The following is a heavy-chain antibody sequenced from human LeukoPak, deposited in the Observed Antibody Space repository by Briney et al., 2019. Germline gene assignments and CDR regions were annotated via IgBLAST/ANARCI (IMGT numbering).Heavy chain of an antibody. J-gene: IGHJ4*02. CDR2: ITAIFRTT. Sequence: ASVKVSCKTSGGTFNSCAISWVRQAPGQGLEWMGGITAIFRTTNYAQKFQGRVTITADESMSTVYMELSSLRSEDTAVYYCARHSGYHSTMYLDYWGQGTLVTVSS. V-gene: IGHV1-69*13. D-gene: IGHD3-22*01. CDR1: GGTFNSCA. CDR3: ARHSGYHSTMYLDY.